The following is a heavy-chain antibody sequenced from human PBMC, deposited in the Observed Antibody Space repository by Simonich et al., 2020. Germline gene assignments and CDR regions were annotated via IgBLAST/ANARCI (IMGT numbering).Heavy chain of an antibody. D-gene: IGHD1-1*01. J-gene: IGHJ3*02. CDR2: INHSVRT. V-gene: IGHV4-34*01. CDR3: ARGKGWKNAFDI. CDR1: GGYFSGYY. Sequence: QVQLQQWGAGLLKPSETLSLTCAVYGGYFSGYYWSWIRPPPGKGLEGIGEINHSVRTNYNPALKSRVPISVDTSKNQFSLKLSSVTAADTAVYYCARGKGWKNAFDIWGQGTMVTVSS.